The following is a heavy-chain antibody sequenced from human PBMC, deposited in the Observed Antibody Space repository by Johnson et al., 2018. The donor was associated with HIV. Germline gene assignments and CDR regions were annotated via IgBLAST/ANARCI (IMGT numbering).Heavy chain of an antibody. CDR1: GFTFDDYD. J-gene: IGHJ3*02. D-gene: IGHD3-22*01. CDR2: IHWNGGSTGYADSVNGGST. Sequence: VQLMESGGGVVRPGGSLRLSCAASGFTFDDYDMSWVRQAPGKGLEWVSGIHWNGGSTGYADSVNGGSTGYADSVKGRFTISRDNAKNSLYLQMNSLRAEDTAVYDCVRDLDYDSSGPERPDDAFDIWGQGTMVTVSS. V-gene: IGHV3-20*01. CDR3: VRDLDYDSSGPERPDDAFDI.